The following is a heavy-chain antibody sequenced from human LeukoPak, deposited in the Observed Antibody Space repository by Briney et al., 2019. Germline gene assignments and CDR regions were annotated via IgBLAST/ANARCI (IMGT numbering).Heavy chain of an antibody. Sequence: GASVKVSCKASGGTFSSYAISWVRQAPGQGLEWVGGIIPIFGTANYAQKFQGRVTITADESTSTAYMELSSLRSEDTAVYYCARIYSSSWYGGDYWGQGTLVTVSS. CDR3: ARIYSSSWYGGDY. CDR2: IIPIFGTA. V-gene: IGHV1-69*13. D-gene: IGHD6-13*01. J-gene: IGHJ4*02. CDR1: GGTFSSYA.